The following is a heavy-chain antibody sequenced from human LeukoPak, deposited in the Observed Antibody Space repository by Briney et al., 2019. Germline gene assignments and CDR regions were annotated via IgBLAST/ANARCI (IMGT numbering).Heavy chain of an antibody. D-gene: IGHD5-18*01. V-gene: IGHV1-69*04. CDR1: GGTFSSYA. Sequence: SVKVSCKASGGTFSSYATSWVRQAPGQGLEWMGRIIPILGIANYAQKFQGRVTITADKSTSTAYMELSSLRSEDTAVYYCARDPGYSYGYNYWGQGTLVTVSS. CDR2: IIPILGIA. J-gene: IGHJ4*02. CDR3: ARDPGYSYGYNY.